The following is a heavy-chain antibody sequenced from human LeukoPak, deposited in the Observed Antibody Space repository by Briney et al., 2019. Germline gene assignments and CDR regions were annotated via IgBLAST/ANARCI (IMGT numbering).Heavy chain of an antibody. Sequence: GGSLRLSCAASGFTFSSYGMHWVRQAPGKGLEWVANIKQDGSEKYYVDSVKGRFTISRDNAKNSLYLQMNSLRAEDTAVYYCAREVQDIVATPASGYFDLWGRGTLVTVSS. J-gene: IGHJ2*01. D-gene: IGHD5-12*01. CDR2: IKQDGSEK. CDR1: GFTFSSYG. V-gene: IGHV3-7*01. CDR3: AREVQDIVATPASGYFDL.